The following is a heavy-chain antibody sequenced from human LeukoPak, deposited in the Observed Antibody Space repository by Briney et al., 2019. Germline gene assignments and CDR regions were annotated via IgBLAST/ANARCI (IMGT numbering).Heavy chain of an antibody. J-gene: IGHJ3*02. CDR1: GFTFNNYE. D-gene: IGHD4-23*01. V-gene: IGHV3-48*03. Sequence: GGSLRLSCAASGFTFNNYEMNWVRQAPGKGLEWVSHISSSGGIMFYADSVKGRFTISRDNAKNSLYLQMNSLRAEDTAVYYCARDRSTVASNDAFDIWGQGTMVTVSS. CDR2: ISSSGGIM. CDR3: ARDRSTVASNDAFDI.